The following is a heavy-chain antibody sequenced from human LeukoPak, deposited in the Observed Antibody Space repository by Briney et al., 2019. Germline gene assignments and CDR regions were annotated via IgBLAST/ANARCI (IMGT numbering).Heavy chain of an antibody. J-gene: IGHJ4*02. CDR2: INPDGSTT. CDR1: GFPFSRDS. CDR3: ASDVAYKFDS. Sequence: GGSLRLSCAASGFPFSRDSMHWVRQSPGKGLVWLSRINPDGSTTNYADSVKGRFTISRDNAKNTLYLQMNSLRDEDTAVYYCASDVAYKFDSWGLGTLVTISS. D-gene: IGHD5-24*01. V-gene: IGHV3-74*01.